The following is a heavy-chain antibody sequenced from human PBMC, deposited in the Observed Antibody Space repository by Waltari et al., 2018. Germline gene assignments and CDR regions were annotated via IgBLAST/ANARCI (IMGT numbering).Heavy chain of an antibody. CDR1: GYTFTGYY. D-gene: IGHD1-26*01. Sequence: QVQLVQSGAEVKKPGASVKVSCKASGYTFTGYYMHWVRPAPGQGLEWMGWINPNSGGTNYAQKFQGWVTMTRDTSISTAYMELSRLRSDDTAVYYCAREDPGHGSYWFDPWGQGTLVTVSS. V-gene: IGHV1-2*04. J-gene: IGHJ5*02. CDR2: INPNSGGT. CDR3: AREDPGHGSYWFDP.